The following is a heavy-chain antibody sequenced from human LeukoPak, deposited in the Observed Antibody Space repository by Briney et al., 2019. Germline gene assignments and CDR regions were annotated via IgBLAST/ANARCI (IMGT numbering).Heavy chain of an antibody. CDR3: ARENWVFDY. V-gene: IGHV4-38-2*02. CDR1: SYSISTGYH. Sequence: SETLSLTCVVSSYSISTGYHWGWIRPPPGEGREWIGVVYRIGITYYNPSLKSRVTISVDTSKNQISLNVRSVTAADTAVYYCARENWVFDYWGQGSLVTVSS. J-gene: IGHJ4*02. CDR2: VYRIGIT. D-gene: IGHD7-27*01.